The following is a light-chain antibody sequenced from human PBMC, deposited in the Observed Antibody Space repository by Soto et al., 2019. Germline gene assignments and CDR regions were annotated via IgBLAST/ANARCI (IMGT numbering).Light chain of an antibody. V-gene: IGKV3-15*01. J-gene: IGKJ1*01. CDR3: QQYNNWPRT. CDR1: QSVDSN. CDR2: GAS. Sequence: EVVMTQSPAILSVSPGDTATLSCRATQSVDSNLAWYQQKPGQAPRLLISGASTRATAIPARFSGSGSGTEFPLTISSLQSEDFAVYYCQQYNNWPRTFGQGTKVDIK.